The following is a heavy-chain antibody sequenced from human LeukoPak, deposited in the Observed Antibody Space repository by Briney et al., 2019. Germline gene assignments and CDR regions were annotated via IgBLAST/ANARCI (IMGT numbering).Heavy chain of an antibody. D-gene: IGHD3-22*01. J-gene: IGHJ6*02. CDR1: GYTFTSHG. V-gene: IGHV1-18*01. Sequence: ASVKVSCKASGYTFTSHGISWVRQAPGQGLEWMGWISAYNGNTNYAQKLQGRVTMTTDTSTSTAYMELRSLRSDDTAVYYCARDGAVSITMTYYGMDVWGQGTTVTVSS. CDR3: ARDGAVSITMTYYGMDV. CDR2: ISAYNGNT.